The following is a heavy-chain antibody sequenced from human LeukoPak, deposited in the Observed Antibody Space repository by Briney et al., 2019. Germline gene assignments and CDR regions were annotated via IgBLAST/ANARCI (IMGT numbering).Heavy chain of an antibody. D-gene: IGHD3-3*01. CDR3: ARDWSDGFDY. Sequence: SGGSLRLSCAASGFTFSSYSMNWVRQAPGKGLEWVANIKEDGSEKYYVDSVKGRFTISRDNAKNSVYLQMNSLRADDTAVYYCARDWSDGFDYWGRGTLVTVSS. CDR1: GFTFSSYS. CDR2: IKEDGSEK. J-gene: IGHJ4*02. V-gene: IGHV3-7*01.